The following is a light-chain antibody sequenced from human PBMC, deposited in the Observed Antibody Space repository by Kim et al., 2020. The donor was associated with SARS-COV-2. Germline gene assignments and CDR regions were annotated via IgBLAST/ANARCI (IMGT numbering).Light chain of an antibody. J-gene: IGLJ2*01. CDR3: QSYDTSLSGVV. Sequence: RVTLSCTGGSSNSGAGYDVNWYQQLPGTAPKHHIYATNNRPSGVPDRFSGSKSGTSASLAITGLQAEDEADYYCQSYDTSLSGVVFGGGTQLTVL. V-gene: IGLV1-40*01. CDR1: SSNSGAGYD. CDR2: ATN.